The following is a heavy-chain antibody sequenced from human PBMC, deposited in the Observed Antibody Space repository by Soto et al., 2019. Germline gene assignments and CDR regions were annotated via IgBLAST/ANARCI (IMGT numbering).Heavy chain of an antibody. V-gene: IGHV3-11*01. J-gene: IGHJ4*02. D-gene: IGHD3-3*01. Sequence: GGSLRLSCAAFGFIFKDSYMTLIRQSPGKGLEWVSYISNSGATLYYADSVQGRFSISRDNAGNSLFLQMNSLRTEDTATYYCARVGNYDSWSCYWFDYWGRGGVVPVSS. CDR2: ISNSGATL. CDR1: GFIFKDSY. CDR3: ARVGNYDSWSCYWFDY.